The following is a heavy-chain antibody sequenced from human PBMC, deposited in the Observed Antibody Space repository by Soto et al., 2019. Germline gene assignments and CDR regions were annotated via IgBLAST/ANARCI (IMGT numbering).Heavy chain of an antibody. D-gene: IGHD1-26*01. CDR1: GYTFTNYG. Sequence: QVQLVQSGVDVKMPGASVKLSCKTYGYTFTNYGVTWVRQVSGQGLEWIGWVSGYNRNTNYAQKFQDRVIMTTDTSTNTAHMELRRLRSDDTGIYYCARARQWEPLIYWGRGTLLTVSP. V-gene: IGHV1-18*01. CDR3: ARARQWEPLIY. J-gene: IGHJ4*02. CDR2: VSGYNRNT.